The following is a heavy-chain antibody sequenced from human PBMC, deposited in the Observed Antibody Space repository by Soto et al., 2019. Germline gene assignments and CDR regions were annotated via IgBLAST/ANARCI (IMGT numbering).Heavy chain of an antibody. V-gene: IGHV5-51*01. J-gene: IGHJ6*02. CDR3: ASSTENYYYYGMDV. Sequence: QITGKGLEWMGIIYPGDSDTRYSPSFQGQVTISADKSISTAYLQWSSLKASDTAMYYCASSTENYYYYGMDVWGQGTTVTVSS. D-gene: IGHD6-13*01. CDR2: IYPGDSDT.